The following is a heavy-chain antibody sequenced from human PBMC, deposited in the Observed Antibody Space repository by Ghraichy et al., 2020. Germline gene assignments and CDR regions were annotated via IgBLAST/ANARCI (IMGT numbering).Heavy chain of an antibody. Sequence: GGSLRLSCAASGFTFSSYGMHWVRQAPGKGLEWVAFIRYDGSNKYYADSVKGRFTISRDNSKNTLYLQMNSLRAEDTAVYYCAKDYDYDSSGYSNYFDYWGQGTLVTVSS. CDR3: AKDYDYDSSGYSNYFDY. CDR1: GFTFSSYG. CDR2: IRYDGSNK. J-gene: IGHJ4*02. V-gene: IGHV3-30*02. D-gene: IGHD3-22*01.